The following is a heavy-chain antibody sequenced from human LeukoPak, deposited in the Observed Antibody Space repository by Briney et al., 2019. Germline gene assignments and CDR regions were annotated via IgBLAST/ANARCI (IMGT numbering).Heavy chain of an antibody. Sequence: PSETLSLTCAVYGGSFSGYYWSWIRQPPGKGLEWIGEINHSGSTNYNPSLKSRVTISVDTSKNQFSLKLSSVTAADTAVYYCARVAHYYDSSGHGYYFDYWGQGTLVTVSS. D-gene: IGHD3-22*01. CDR3: ARVAHYYDSSGHGYYFDY. J-gene: IGHJ4*02. CDR2: INHSGST. CDR1: GGSFSGYY. V-gene: IGHV4-34*01.